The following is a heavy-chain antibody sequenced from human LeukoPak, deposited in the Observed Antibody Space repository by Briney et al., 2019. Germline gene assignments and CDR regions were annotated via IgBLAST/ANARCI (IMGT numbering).Heavy chain of an antibody. CDR3: ARWNWAMVRGVIEKHYYYYMDV. CDR1: GFTFSSYW. V-gene: IGHV3-7*01. CDR2: IKQDGSEK. J-gene: IGHJ6*03. Sequence: HPGGSLRLSCAASGFTFSSYWMSWVRQAPGKGLEWVANIKQDGSEKYYVDSVKGRFTISRDNAKNSLYLQMNSLRAEDTAVYYCARWNWAMVRGVIEKHYYYYMDVWGKGTTVTVSS. D-gene: IGHD3-10*01.